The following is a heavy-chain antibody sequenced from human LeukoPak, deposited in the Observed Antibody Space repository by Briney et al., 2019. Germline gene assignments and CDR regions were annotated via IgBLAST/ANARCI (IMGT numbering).Heavy chain of an antibody. J-gene: IGHJ6*03. Sequence: SETLSLTCTVSGGSISSSRYYWGWIRQPPGKGLEWIGEINHSGSTNYKPSLKSRVTISVDTSKNQFSLKLSSVTAADTAVYYCAREQWLVMGTIYYYYYMDVWGKGTTVTVSS. CDR2: INHSGST. D-gene: IGHD6-19*01. V-gene: IGHV4-39*07. CDR1: GGSISSSRYY. CDR3: AREQWLVMGTIYYYYYMDV.